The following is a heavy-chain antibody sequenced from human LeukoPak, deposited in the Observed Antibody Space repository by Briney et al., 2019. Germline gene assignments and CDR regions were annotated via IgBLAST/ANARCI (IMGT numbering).Heavy chain of an antibody. D-gene: IGHD5-24*01. CDR2: INPSGGSK. Sequence: ASVNVSCNASGYTFTRYYMHWVRQAPGQGLAWMGIINPSGGSKSYAQKFQGRVTMTRDTSTSKVYMELSSLRSEDTAVHYCARGRSYYFDYWGQGTLVTVSS. V-gene: IGHV1-46*01. CDR3: ARGRSYYFDY. CDR1: GYTFTRYY. J-gene: IGHJ4*02.